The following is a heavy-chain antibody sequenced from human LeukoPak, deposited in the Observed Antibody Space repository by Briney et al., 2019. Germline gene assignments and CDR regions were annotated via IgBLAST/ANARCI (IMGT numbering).Heavy chain of an antibody. V-gene: IGHV3-30-3*01. CDR2: VSHDGRLQ. J-gene: IGHJ4*02. CDR3: ARDNNGDY. D-gene: IGHD1/OR15-1a*01. CDR1: GFTFNKYS. Sequence: GGSLRLSCAASGFTFNKYSMLWVRQAPDRGLELVAVVSHDGRLQHHADSVKDRFTISRDNSKNTLYLQMNSLRAEDTAIYYCARDNNGDYWGQGTLVTVSS.